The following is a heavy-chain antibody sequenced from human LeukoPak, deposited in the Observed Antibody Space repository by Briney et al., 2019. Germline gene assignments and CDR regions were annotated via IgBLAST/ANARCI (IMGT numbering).Heavy chain of an antibody. CDR2: MSGSGGST. V-gene: IGHV3-23*01. J-gene: IGHJ4*02. CDR1: GFTFSSYA. CDR3: AKGRSSWSAFDY. D-gene: IGHD6-13*01. Sequence: GGSLRLSCAASGFTFSSYAMSWVRQAPGKGLEWVSDMSGSGGSTYYADSVKGRFTISRDNSKNTLYLQMNSLRAEDTAVYYCAKGRSSWSAFDYWGQGTLVTVSS.